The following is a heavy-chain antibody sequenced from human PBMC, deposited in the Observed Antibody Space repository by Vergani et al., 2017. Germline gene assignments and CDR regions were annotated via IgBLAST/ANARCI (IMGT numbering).Heavy chain of an antibody. D-gene: IGHD6-19*01. J-gene: IGHJ4*02. CDR3: ARDGGSGWYGTFDY. CDR1: GGSFSGYY. Sequence: QVQLQQWGAGLLKPSETLSLTCAVYGGSFSGYYWSWIRQPPGKGLEWIGEINHSGSTNYNPSLKSRVTISVDTSKNQFSLKLSSVTAADTAVYYCARDGGSGWYGTFDYWGQGTLVTVSS. V-gene: IGHV4-34*01. CDR2: INHSGST.